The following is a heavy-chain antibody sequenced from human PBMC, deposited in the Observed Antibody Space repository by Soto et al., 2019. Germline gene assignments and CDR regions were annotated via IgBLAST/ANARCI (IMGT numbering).Heavy chain of an antibody. J-gene: IGHJ4*02. V-gene: IGHV4-39*07. CDR3: ARMINSSGYYYEDY. CDR1: GDSISSSNTYY. D-gene: IGHD3-22*01. CDR2: INHSGST. Sequence: SETLSLTCTVSGDSISSSNTYYWGWIRQPPGKGLEWIGEINHSGSTNYNPSLKSRVTISVDTSKNQFSLKLSSVTAADTAVYYCARMINSSGYYYEDYWGQGTLVTVSS.